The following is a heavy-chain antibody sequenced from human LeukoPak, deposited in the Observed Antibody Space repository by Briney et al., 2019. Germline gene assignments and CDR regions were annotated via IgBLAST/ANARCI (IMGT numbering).Heavy chain of an antibody. Sequence: PGGSLRLSCAASGFTFSNYWMSWVRQAPGEGLEWVANIKQDGSEKYYVDSVKGRFTISRDNAKNSLYLQMNSLRAEDTAVYYCARIGAYYDLDYWGQGTLVTVSS. CDR2: IKQDGSEK. V-gene: IGHV3-7*02. D-gene: IGHD3-22*01. CDR1: GFTFSNYW. CDR3: ARIGAYYDLDY. J-gene: IGHJ4*02.